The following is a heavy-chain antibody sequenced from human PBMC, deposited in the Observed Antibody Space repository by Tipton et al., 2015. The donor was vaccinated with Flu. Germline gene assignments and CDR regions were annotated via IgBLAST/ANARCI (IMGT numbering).Heavy chain of an antibody. D-gene: IGHD5-24*01. CDR1: GYSISSGFY. J-gene: IGHJ4*02. Sequence: TLSLTCTVSGYSISSGFYWGWIRQPPRKGLEWIGNIYHSGSTFYNPSLKSRVTISVDTSKNQFSLKLSSVTAADTAAYYCARGDGYNFDYWGQGTLVTVSS. CDR2: IYHSGST. CDR3: ARGDGYNFDY. V-gene: IGHV4-38-2*02.